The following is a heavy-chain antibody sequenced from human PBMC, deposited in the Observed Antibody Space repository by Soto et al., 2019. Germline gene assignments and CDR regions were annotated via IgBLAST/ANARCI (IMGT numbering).Heavy chain of an antibody. D-gene: IGHD3-16*01. CDR3: LKEMLQTDTFDM. CDR1: GFIFDDYA. CDR2: ISWNSGKI. Sequence: EVQLVGSGGGLVQSGRSLRLSCAASGFIFDDYAMHWVRQAPGKGLEWVSVISWNSGKIEYADSVRGRFIISRDNAKNSLYLQMNSLRPEDTAMYYCLKEMLQTDTFDMWGQGTMVTVSS. V-gene: IGHV3-9*01. J-gene: IGHJ3*02.